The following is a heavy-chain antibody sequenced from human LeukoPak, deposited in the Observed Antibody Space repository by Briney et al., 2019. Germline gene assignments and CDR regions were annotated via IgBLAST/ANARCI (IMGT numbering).Heavy chain of an antibody. CDR2: IIPIFGTA. Sequence: GASVTVSCKASGGTFSSYAISWVRQAPGQGLEWMGGIIPIFGTANYAQKFQGRVTITADESTSTAYMELSSLRSEDTAVYYCAAGDSSGYYYKNWFDPWGQGTLVTVSS. D-gene: IGHD3-22*01. V-gene: IGHV1-69*13. CDR1: GGTFSSYA. CDR3: AAGDSSGYYYKNWFDP. J-gene: IGHJ5*02.